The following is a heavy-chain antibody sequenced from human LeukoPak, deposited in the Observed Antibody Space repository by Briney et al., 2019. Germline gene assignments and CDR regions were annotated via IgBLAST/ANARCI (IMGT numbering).Heavy chain of an antibody. D-gene: IGHD2-8*01. CDR2: ILGGGGST. J-gene: IGHJ4*02. CDR3: ARDLGYCTNGVCHTRFDY. Sequence: PGGSLRLSCAASGFTFSSFAMSWVRQAPGKGLEWVSVILGGGGSTYYADSVKGRFTISRDNSKNTLYLQMHSLRAEDTAVYYCARDLGYCTNGVCHTRFDYWGQGTLVAVSS. V-gene: IGHV3-23*01. CDR1: GFTFSSFA.